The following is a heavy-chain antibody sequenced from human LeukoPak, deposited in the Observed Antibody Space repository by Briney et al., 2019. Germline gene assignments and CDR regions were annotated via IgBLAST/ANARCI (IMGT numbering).Heavy chain of an antibody. CDR2: IWYDGSNK. V-gene: IGHV3-33*01. CDR1: GFTFSRYG. Sequence: QPGRSLRLSCVASGFTFSRYGMHWVRQAPGKGLEWVAIIWYDGSNKYYADSVKGRFTISRDTSKNTLYLQMDSLRAEDTAVYYCARGYCSGGGCSPDYFDYWGQGTLVTVSS. D-gene: IGHD2-15*01. CDR3: ARGYCSGGGCSPDYFDY. J-gene: IGHJ4*02.